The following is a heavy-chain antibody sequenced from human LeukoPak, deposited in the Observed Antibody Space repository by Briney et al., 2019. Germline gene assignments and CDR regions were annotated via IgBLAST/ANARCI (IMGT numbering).Heavy chain of an antibody. J-gene: IGHJ6*02. Sequence: TSQTLSLTCAVSGGSISSGGYSWSWIRQPPGKGLEWIGYIYHSGSTYYNPSLKSRVTISVDTSKNQFSLKLSSVTAADTAVYYCASRRDGYNYLYYYYYYGMDVWGQGTTVTVSS. CDR3: ASRRDGYNYLYYYYYYGMDV. CDR2: IYHSGST. D-gene: IGHD5-24*01. V-gene: IGHV4-30-2*01. CDR1: GGSISSGGYS.